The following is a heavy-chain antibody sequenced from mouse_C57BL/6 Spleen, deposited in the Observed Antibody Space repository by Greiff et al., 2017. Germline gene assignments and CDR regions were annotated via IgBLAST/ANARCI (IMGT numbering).Heavy chain of an antibody. CDR1: GYTFTDYE. Sequence: QVHVKQSGAELVRPGASVTLSCKASGYTFTDYEMHWVKQTPVHGLEWIGAIDPETGGTAYNQKFKGKAILTADKSSSTAYMELRSLTSEDSAVYYCTRRGYSNYYAMDYWGQGTSVTVSS. V-gene: IGHV1-15*01. CDR3: TRRGYSNYYAMDY. D-gene: IGHD2-5*01. CDR2: IDPETGGT. J-gene: IGHJ4*01.